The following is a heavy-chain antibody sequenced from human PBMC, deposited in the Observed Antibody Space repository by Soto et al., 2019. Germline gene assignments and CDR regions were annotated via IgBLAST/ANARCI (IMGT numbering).Heavy chain of an antibody. J-gene: IGHJ6*02. V-gene: IGHV4-39*01. CDR1: GGSISSSSYY. Sequence: PSETLSLTCTVSGGSISSSSYYWGWIRQPPGKGLEWIGSIYYSGSTCYNPSLKSRVTISVDTSKNQFSLKLSSVTAADTAVYYCARQGLPLDYYYYGMDVWGQGTTVTVSS. D-gene: IGHD5-12*01. CDR3: ARQGLPLDYYYYGMDV. CDR2: IYYSGST.